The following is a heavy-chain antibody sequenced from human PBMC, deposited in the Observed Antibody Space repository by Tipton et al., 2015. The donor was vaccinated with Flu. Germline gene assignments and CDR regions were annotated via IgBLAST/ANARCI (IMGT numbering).Heavy chain of an antibody. D-gene: IGHD3-16*02. CDR1: GDSISSYY. V-gene: IGHV4-4*07. Sequence: LRLSCTVSGDSISSYYWSWIRQPAGKGLEWIGRIYTSGSTNYNASLKSRVTMSVDTSKNQFSLKLNSVTVADTAVYYCARDYLLGDLSFFDNWGQGTLVTVSS. J-gene: IGHJ4*02. CDR3: ARDYLLGDLSFFDN. CDR2: IYTSGST.